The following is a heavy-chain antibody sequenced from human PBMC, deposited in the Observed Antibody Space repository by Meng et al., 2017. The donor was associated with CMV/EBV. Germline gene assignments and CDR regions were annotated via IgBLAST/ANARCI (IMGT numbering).Heavy chain of an antibody. J-gene: IGHJ6*02. CDR1: GGTFSSYT. D-gene: IGHD1-26*01. CDR2: IIPILGIA. V-gene: IGHV1-69*02. Sequence: SVKVSCKASGGTFSSYTISWVRQAPGQGLEWMGRIIPILGIANYAQKFQGRVTITADKSTSTAYMELSSLRSEDTAVYYCADYSGSYWGPHYGMDVWGQGTTVTLSS. CDR3: ADYSGSYWGPHYGMDV.